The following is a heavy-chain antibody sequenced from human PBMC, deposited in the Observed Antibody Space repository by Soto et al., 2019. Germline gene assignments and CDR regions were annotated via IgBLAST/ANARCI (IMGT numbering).Heavy chain of an antibody. V-gene: IGHV3-11*01. J-gene: IGHJ5*01. CDR2: IGSSGSII. CDR3: ARPWLLYPWKWFDS. D-gene: IGHD3-3*01. Sequence: GGSLRLSCAASGFTFSDYYMSWIRQAPGKGLEWVSYIGSSGSIIYYADSVKGRFTISRDNAKNSLFLQMNSLRAEDTAIYYCARPWLLYPWKWFDSWGQGTLVTVSS. CDR1: GFTFSDYY.